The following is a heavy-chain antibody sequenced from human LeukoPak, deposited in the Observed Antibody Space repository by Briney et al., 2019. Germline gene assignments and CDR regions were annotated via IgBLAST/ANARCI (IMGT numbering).Heavy chain of an antibody. Sequence: ASVKVSCKASGYTFTGYYMHWVRQAPGQGLEWMGWINPNSGGTNYAQKFQGRVTMTRDMSISTAYTELSRLRSDDTAVYYCARGRLRLGELSLYGYWGQGTLVTVSS. CDR3: ARGRLRLGELSLYGY. D-gene: IGHD3-16*02. CDR2: INPNSGGT. J-gene: IGHJ4*02. CDR1: GYTFTGYY. V-gene: IGHV1-2*02.